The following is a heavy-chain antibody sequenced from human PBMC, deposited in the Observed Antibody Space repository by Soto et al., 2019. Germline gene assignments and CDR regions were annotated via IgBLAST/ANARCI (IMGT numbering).Heavy chain of an antibody. Sequence: GGSLRLSCAASGFTFSSYGMHWVRQAPGKGLEWVAVISYDGSNKYYADSVKGRFTISRDNSKNTLYLQMNSLRAEDTAVYYCAKDWRMLADYGDPHLGTSAFDIWGQGTMVTVSS. CDR3: AKDWRMLADYGDPHLGTSAFDI. D-gene: IGHD4-17*01. CDR2: ISYDGSNK. CDR1: GFTFSSYG. J-gene: IGHJ3*02. V-gene: IGHV3-30*18.